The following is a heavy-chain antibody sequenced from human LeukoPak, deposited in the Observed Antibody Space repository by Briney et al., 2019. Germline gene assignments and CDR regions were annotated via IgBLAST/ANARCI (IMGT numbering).Heavy chain of an antibody. D-gene: IGHD2-15*01. V-gene: IGHV4-30-4*01. CDR1: GGFIDRRDYY. Sequence: SQTLSLTCTVSGGFIDRRDYYWSWVRQPPGKGLEWIGYIYYTGNTYFSPSLKSRVSMSIDTSTNQFSLHLTSVTAADTAIYYCVRDCNGGSCYLPGGQFYFYGMDVWGPGTTVIVSS. CDR3: VRDCNGGSCYLPGGQFYFYGMDV. J-gene: IGHJ6*02. CDR2: IYYTGNT.